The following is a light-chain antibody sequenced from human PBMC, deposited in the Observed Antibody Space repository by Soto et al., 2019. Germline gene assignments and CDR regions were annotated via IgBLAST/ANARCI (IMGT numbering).Light chain of an antibody. CDR3: QQANSFPFT. J-gene: IGKJ3*01. CDR1: QSISTW. Sequence: DIQMTQSPSSVSASVGDRVTITCRASQSISTWLAWYQQKPGKAPKLLIYAASTLHSGVPSRFSGSGSGTDFSLTISSLQPGDSASYYCQQANSFPFTFGPGTKVDIK. V-gene: IGKV1-12*01. CDR2: AAS.